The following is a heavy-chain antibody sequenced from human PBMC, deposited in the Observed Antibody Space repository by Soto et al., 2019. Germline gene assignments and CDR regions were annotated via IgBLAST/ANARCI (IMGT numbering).Heavy chain of an antibody. CDR3: ARGRAGRSWYLCD. J-gene: IGHJ4*02. Sequence: ASVKVSCKASGYTFTSYDINWVRHATGQGLEWMGWMNPNSGNTGYAQKFQGRVTMTRNTSISTAYMELSRLRSDDTAVYYGARGRAGRSWYLCDWGPAPRVTVSS. D-gene: IGHD6-13*01. CDR1: GYTFTSYD. CDR2: MNPNSGNT. V-gene: IGHV1-8*01.